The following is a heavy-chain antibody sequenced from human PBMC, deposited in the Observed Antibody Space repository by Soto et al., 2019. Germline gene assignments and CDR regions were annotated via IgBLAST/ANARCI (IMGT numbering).Heavy chain of an antibody. CDR3: ARDRGSYSDY. J-gene: IGHJ4*02. V-gene: IGHV4-39*02. CDR2: FYYSGST. CDR1: GGSISSGPYS. D-gene: IGHD1-26*01. Sequence: SETLSLTCTVSGGSISSGPYSWGWIRQPPGKGLEWIGTFYYSGSTYYNPSLESRVTISVDTSKNQFSLKLSSVTAADTAVYYCARDRGSYSDYWGQGTLVTVSS.